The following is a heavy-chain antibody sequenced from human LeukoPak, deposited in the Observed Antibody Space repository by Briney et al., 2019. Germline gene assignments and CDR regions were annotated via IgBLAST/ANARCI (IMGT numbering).Heavy chain of an antibody. D-gene: IGHD2-21*02. CDR3: ARATHIVVVTALEGPDLGDY. Sequence: GGSPRLSCAASGFTFNNYWMVWVRQAPGKGLVWVSRINSDGSSPRYADSVKGRFTIPRDNAKNTLYLQMNSLRADDTAVYYCARATHIVVVTALEGPDLGDYWGQGTLVTVSS. J-gene: IGHJ4*02. CDR2: INSDGSSP. V-gene: IGHV3-74*01. CDR1: GFTFNNYW.